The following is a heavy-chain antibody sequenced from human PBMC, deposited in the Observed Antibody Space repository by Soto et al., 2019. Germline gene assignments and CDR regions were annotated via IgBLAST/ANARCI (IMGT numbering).Heavy chain of an antibody. CDR3: ARDQLEGNWFDP. Sequence: PSETLTLTCTVSGGSIGSDYRSWIRQSPGKGLEWIGFIYYGGSTYYNPSLKSRVTISVDKSKNQFSLKLTSVTAADTAVYYCARDQLEGNWFDPWGQGTLVTVSS. J-gene: IGHJ5*02. D-gene: IGHD1-1*01. CDR1: GGSIGSDY. V-gene: IGHV4-59*12. CDR2: IYYGGST.